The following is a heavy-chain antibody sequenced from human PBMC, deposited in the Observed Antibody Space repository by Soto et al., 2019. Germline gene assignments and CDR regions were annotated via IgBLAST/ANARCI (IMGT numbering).Heavy chain of an antibody. D-gene: IGHD3-10*01. V-gene: IGHV4-34*01. CDR3: ARGLGYYYGSGSYYRVYYCYYYMDV. CDR2: INHSGST. Sequence: SETLSLTCAVYGGSFSGYYWSWIRQPPGKGLEWIGEINHSGSTNYNPSLKSRVTISVDTSKNQFSLKLSSVTAADTAVYYCARGLGYYYGSGSYYRVYYCYYYMDVWGKGTTVTVSS. J-gene: IGHJ6*03. CDR1: GGSFSGYY.